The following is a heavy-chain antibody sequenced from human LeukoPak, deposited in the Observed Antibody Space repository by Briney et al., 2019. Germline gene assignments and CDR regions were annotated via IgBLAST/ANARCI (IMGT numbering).Heavy chain of an antibody. CDR3: ARPTRYNWIYDAFDI. Sequence: ASVKVSCKASGYTFTGYYIHWVRQGPGQGPEWMGWFNPNTGDTNYAQKFQGRVTMTRDTSINTAYMDLSTLRSDDTAVYYCARPTRYNWIYDAFDIWGQGTMVTVSS. CDR2: FNPNTGDT. J-gene: IGHJ3*02. V-gene: IGHV1-2*02. CDR1: GYTFTGYY. D-gene: IGHD1-7*01.